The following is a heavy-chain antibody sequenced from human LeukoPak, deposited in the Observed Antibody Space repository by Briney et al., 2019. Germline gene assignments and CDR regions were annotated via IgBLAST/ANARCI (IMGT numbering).Heavy chain of an antibody. CDR1: GCSISRYY. CDR2: IYYNGSN. Sequence: SETLSLTCTVSGCSISRYYWSWLRQPPGKGLEGVGDIYYNGSNKYNPSLMSRVAISVDTYKNQFSLKLSSVTAADPAVYYCARRGHDYGDFDHWGQGTLVTVSS. CDR3: ARRGHDYGDFDH. D-gene: IGHD4-17*01. J-gene: IGHJ4*02. V-gene: IGHV4-59*01.